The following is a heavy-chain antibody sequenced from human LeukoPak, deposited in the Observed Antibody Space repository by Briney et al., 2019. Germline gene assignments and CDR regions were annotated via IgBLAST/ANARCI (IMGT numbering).Heavy chain of an antibody. CDR3: TREITVTTADYGMDV. J-gene: IGHJ6*02. D-gene: IGHD4-17*01. Sequence: GGSLRLSCAASDFTFSNYTMHWVRQAPGKGLEWVAVISYDGSNKYYADSVKGRFTISRDNSKNTLYLQMNSLRAEDTTVYYCTREITVTTADYGMDVWGQGTTVTVSS. CDR2: ISYDGSNK. V-gene: IGHV3-30-3*01. CDR1: DFTFSNYT.